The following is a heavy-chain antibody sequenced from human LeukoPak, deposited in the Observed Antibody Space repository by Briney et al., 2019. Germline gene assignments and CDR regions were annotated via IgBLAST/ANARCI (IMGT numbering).Heavy chain of an antibody. CDR3: ARHSLTGYNWFDP. D-gene: IGHD3-9*01. CDR2: IYYSGST. J-gene: IGHJ5*02. V-gene: IGHV4-61*08. CDR1: GGSISSGGYY. Sequence: SETLSLTCTVSGGSISSGGYYWSWIRQPPGKGLEWIGYIYYSGSTNYNPSLKSRVTISVDTSKNQFSLKLSSVTAADTAVYYCARHSLTGYNWFDPWGQGTLVTVSS.